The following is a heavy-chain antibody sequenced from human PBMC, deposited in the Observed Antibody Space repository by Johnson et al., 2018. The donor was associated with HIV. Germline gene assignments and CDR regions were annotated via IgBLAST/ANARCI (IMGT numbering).Heavy chain of an antibody. CDR1: GFAFSNYW. V-gene: IGHV3-NL1*01. CDR2: INWNSVIT. CDR3: VIVGATLDI. Sequence: QVQLVESGGGVVQPGRSLRLSCAASGFAFSNYWMHWVRQAPGKGLEWVSGINWNSVITAYADSVKGRFTISRDNAKNSLYLQMNSLRAEDTAVYYCVIVGATLDIWGQGTMVTVSS. D-gene: IGHD1-26*01. J-gene: IGHJ3*02.